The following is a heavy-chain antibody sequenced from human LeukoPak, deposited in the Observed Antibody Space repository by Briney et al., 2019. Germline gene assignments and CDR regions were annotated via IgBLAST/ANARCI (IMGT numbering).Heavy chain of an antibody. V-gene: IGHV1-18*01. CDR3: ARGGSTSYYWFDP. CDR2: VSDYNGNT. CDR1: GYTFTSYG. J-gene: IGHJ5*02. D-gene: IGHD2-2*01. Sequence: ASVKVSCKASGYTFTSYGISWVRQAPGQGLEWMGWVSDYNGNTHFAQKFQGRVRMTTDTSTTTAYLELRSLGSDDTAVYYCARGGSTSYYWFDPWGQGTLVTVSS.